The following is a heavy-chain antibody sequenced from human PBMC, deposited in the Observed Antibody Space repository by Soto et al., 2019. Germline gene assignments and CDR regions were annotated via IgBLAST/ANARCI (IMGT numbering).Heavy chain of an antibody. Sequence: EVQLVESGGGLVQPGRSLRLSCAASGFTVGEYAMHWVRQAPGKGLEWVSGISWNSGSIGYAGSVKGRFTSSRDNAKNSLYLQMNSLRAEDTALYYCAKSVVAALRRDAFDVWGQGTMVTVSS. V-gene: IGHV3-9*01. CDR2: ISWNSGSI. CDR3: AKSVVAALRRDAFDV. CDR1: GFTVGEYA. D-gene: IGHD2-15*01. J-gene: IGHJ3*01.